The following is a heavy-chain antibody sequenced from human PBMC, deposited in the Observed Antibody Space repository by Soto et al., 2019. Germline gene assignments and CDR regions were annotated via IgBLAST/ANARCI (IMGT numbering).Heavy chain of an antibody. CDR2: ISHTGDT. D-gene: IGHD1-26*01. CDR3: ARIVVGVTVDL. V-gene: IGHV4-61*01. Sequence: KPSETLSLTCTVSDASVWSDSYFWTWIRQPPGKGLEWIAYISHTGDTNYNPSLKSRVTISIDTSRNQFSLTVTSVTAADTAVYFCARIVVGVTVDLWGQGMLVTVSS. CDR1: DASVWSDSYF. J-gene: IGHJ4*02.